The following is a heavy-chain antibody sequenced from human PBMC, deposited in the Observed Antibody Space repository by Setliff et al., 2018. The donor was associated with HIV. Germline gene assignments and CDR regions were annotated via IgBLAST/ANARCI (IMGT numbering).Heavy chain of an antibody. CDR1: GFTFSDAW. J-gene: IGHJ2*01. V-gene: IGHV3-20*04. CDR2: INWNGGST. Sequence: SGGSLRLSCAGSGFTFSDAWITWVRQAPGKGLEWVSGINWNGGSTGYADSVKGRFTISRDDAKNSLYLQMNSLRAEDTAVYYCAKIAVSGIWYFDLWGRGTLVTVSS. D-gene: IGHD6-19*01. CDR3: AKIAVSGIWYFDL.